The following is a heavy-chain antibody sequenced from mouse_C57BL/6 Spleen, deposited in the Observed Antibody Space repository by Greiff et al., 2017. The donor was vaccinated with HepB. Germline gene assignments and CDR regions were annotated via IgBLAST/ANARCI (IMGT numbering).Heavy chain of an antibody. D-gene: IGHD4-1*01. V-gene: IGHV3-6*01. Sequence: EVKLMESGPGLVKPSQSLSLTCSVTGYSITSGYYWNWIRQFPGNKLEWMGYISYDGSNNYNPSLKNRISITRDTSKNQFFLKLNSVTTEDTATYYCARGPLTARVYWYFDVWGTGTTVTVSS. CDR1: GYSITSGYY. J-gene: IGHJ1*03. CDR2: ISYDGSN. CDR3: ARGPLTARVYWYFDV.